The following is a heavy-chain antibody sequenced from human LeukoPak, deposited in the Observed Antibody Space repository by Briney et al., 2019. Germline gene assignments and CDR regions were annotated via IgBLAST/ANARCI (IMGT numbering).Heavy chain of an antibody. CDR2: ISWNGGSI. Sequence: PGGSLRLSCAASGFTFDDYAMHWVRQAPGKGLEWVSGISWNGGSIGYADSVKGRFTISRDNAKNSLYLQMNSLRAEDTALYYCAKSMRGSSWYDYWGQGTLVTVSS. CDR1: GFTFDDYA. D-gene: IGHD6-13*01. J-gene: IGHJ4*02. CDR3: AKSMRGSSWYDY. V-gene: IGHV3-9*01.